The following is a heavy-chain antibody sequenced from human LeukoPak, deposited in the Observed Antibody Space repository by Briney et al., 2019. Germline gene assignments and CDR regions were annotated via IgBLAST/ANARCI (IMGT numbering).Heavy chain of an antibody. Sequence: GGSLRLSCVGSGFTFRSHAMSWVRQAPEKGLEFVSGIYENGGTTYYADPVKGRFSISRGNSKNTLYLQMGSLRGEDTAVYYCAKDKGLRYFDWLLYNPFDYGMDVWGQGTTVTVSS. D-gene: IGHD3-9*01. J-gene: IGHJ6*02. CDR2: IYENGGTT. V-gene: IGHV3-23*01. CDR1: GFTFRSHA. CDR3: AKDKGLRYFDWLLYNPFDYGMDV.